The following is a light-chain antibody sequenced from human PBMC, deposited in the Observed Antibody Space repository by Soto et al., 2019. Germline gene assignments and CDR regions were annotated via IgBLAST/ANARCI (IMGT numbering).Light chain of an antibody. CDR2: DAS. CDR3: QQYSSYSAWT. Sequence: DIQMTQSPSTLSASIGDRVTITCRASQSISKWLAWHQQKPGKAPKLLIYDASGLQSGVPPRFSGSGSGTEFTLTIRSLQPDDIATYYCQQYSSYSAWTFGEGTKVDIK. CDR1: QSISKW. J-gene: IGKJ1*01. V-gene: IGKV1-5*01.